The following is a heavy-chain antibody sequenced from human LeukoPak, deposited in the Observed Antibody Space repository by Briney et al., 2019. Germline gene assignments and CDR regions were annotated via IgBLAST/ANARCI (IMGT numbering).Heavy chain of an antibody. CDR3: ARVAVAAREYFDY. D-gene: IGHD6-19*01. V-gene: IGHV4-59*01. CDR1: VASLSSYN. J-gene: IGHJ4*02. Sequence: PSETLSLTCTLSVASLSSYNWSWIRETPGEGLEWIGYIYFRGSTNYNPSLKSRVTISVDTSKNQFSLKLSSVTAADTAVYYCARVAVAAREYFDYWGQGTLVTVSS. CDR2: IYFRGST.